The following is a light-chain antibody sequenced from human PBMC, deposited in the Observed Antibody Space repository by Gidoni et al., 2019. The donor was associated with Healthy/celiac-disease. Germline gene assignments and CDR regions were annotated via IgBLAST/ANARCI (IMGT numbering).Light chain of an antibody. CDR1: QSISSY. Sequence: DIHMTHSPSSLSASVGDRVTITFLESQSISSYLDWYQQKPWKSPKLMIYAASSLQSGVQSRFSGRGSGTDVTLTIRSLKPEDLATYNCQQSYRTPRTFGQGTKVEIK. CDR3: QQSYRTPRT. V-gene: IGKV1-39*01. CDR2: AAS. J-gene: IGKJ1*01.